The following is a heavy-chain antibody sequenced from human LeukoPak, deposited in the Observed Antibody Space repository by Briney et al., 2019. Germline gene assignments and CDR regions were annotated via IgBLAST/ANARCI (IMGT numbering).Heavy chain of an antibody. V-gene: IGHV3-23*01. D-gene: IGHD6-6*01. CDR3: AKGLAGNYYYYYYMDV. CDR2: ISGSGGST. J-gene: IGHJ6*03. Sequence: GGSLRLSCVASGFTFSDYAMSWVRQAPGKGLEWVSVISGSGGSTYYADSVKGRFTISRDNSKNTLYLQMNSLRAEDTAVYYCAKGLAGNYYYYYYMDVWGKGTTVTVSS. CDR1: GFTFSDYA.